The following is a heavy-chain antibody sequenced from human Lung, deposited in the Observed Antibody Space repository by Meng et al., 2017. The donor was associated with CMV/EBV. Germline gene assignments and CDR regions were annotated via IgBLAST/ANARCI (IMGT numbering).Heavy chain of an antibody. D-gene: IGHD3-16*01. J-gene: IGHJ4*02. CDR2: IKEDGSEK. CDR1: RFTFGTYW. V-gene: IGHV3-7*01. Sequence: ESXRLSCAASRFTFGTYWMTWVRQAPGKGLEWVATIKEDGSEKYYVDSVKGRFAISRDNAQNSLYLQMDSLRAEDTAVYYCARGRFAFDFWGQGTLVTVSS. CDR3: ARGRFAFDF.